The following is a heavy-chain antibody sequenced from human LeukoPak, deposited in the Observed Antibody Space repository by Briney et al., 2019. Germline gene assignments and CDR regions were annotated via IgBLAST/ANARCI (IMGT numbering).Heavy chain of an antibody. CDR3: TRDTGTTGEVKFDP. CDR2: IYHSETP. D-gene: IGHD4-17*01. J-gene: IGHJ5*02. V-gene: IGHV4-38-2*02. CDR1: GYSISSGYS. Sequence: SETLSLTCTVSGYSISSGYSWGWIRQPPGKGLEWIGSIYHSETPSYNPSLKSRVTISVDTSKNQFSLRLTSMTAADTAVYYCTRDTGTTGEVKFDPWGQGTLVTVSS.